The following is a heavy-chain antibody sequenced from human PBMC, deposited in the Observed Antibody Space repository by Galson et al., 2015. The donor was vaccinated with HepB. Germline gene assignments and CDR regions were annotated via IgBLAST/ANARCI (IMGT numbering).Heavy chain of an antibody. CDR2: ISGSGGST. CDR3: AKECTNGAYYYYGMDV. J-gene: IGHJ6*02. Sequence: VRQAPGKGLEWVSAISGSGGSTYYADSVKGRFTISRDNSKNTLYLQMNSLRAEDTAVYYCAKECTNGAYYYYGMDVWGQGTTVTVSS. V-gene: IGHV3-23*01. D-gene: IGHD2-8*01.